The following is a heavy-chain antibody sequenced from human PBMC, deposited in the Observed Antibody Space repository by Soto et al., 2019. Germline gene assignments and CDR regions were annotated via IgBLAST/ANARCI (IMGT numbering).Heavy chain of an antibody. Sequence: QLQLQESGPGLVKPSETLSLTCTVSGGSISSSSYYWGWIRQPPGKGLEWIGSIYYSGSTYYNPSLKSRVTISVDTSKNQFSLKLSSVTAADTAVYYCARRSRFLEWLENTPNHYFDYWGQGTLVTVSS. CDR2: IYYSGST. CDR1: GGSISSSSYY. V-gene: IGHV4-39*01. CDR3: ARRSRFLEWLENTPNHYFDY. J-gene: IGHJ4*02. D-gene: IGHD3-3*01.